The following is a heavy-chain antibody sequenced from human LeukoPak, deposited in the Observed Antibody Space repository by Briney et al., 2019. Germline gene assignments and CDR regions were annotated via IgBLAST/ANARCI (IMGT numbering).Heavy chain of an antibody. CDR3: ASCIAAAYNWFDP. CDR2: IIPIFGTA. CDR1: GGIFSSYA. D-gene: IGHD6-13*01. V-gene: IGHV1-69*13. J-gene: IGHJ5*02. Sequence: SVKVSCKASGGIFSSYAISWVRQAPGQGLEWMGGIIPIFGTANYAQKFQGRVTITADESTSTAYMELSSLRSEDTAVYYCASCIAAAYNWFDPWGQGTLVTVSS.